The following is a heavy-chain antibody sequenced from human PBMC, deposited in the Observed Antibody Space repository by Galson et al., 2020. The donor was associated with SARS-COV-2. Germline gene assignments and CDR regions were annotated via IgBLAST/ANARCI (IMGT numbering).Heavy chain of an antibody. J-gene: IGHJ4*02. D-gene: IGHD7-27*01. Sequence: SVKISCKASGGTFSRYAISWVRQAPGQGLEWMGGIIPILGIANYAQKFQGRVTITADKSTSTAYMELSSLRSEDTAVYYCARVLSGKYYFDYWGQGTLVTVSS. CDR2: IIPILGIA. V-gene: IGHV1-69*10. CDR1: GGTFSRYA. CDR3: ARVLSGKYYFDY.